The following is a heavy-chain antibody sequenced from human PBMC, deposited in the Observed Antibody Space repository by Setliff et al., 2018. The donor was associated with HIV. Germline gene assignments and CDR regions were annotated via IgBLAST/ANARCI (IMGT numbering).Heavy chain of an antibody. J-gene: IGHJ4*02. Sequence: ASVKVSCKASGYAFTDYYMHWVRQAPGQGLEWMGWIYPNSGGTNYAQKYQGRVTMTRDASIRTVYMELSRLRSDDTAVYYCAREIDNYDDSGRAYWGQGTQVTVSS. D-gene: IGHD3-22*01. CDR2: IYPNSGGT. V-gene: IGHV1-2*02. CDR3: AREIDNYDDSGRAY. CDR1: GYAFTDYY.